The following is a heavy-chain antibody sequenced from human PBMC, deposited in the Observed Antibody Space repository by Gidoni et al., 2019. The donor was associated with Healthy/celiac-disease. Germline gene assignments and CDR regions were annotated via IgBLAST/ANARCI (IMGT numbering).Heavy chain of an antibody. J-gene: IGHJ4*02. CDR1: GFTFSGPA. CDR2: IRSKANSYAT. CDR3: TRHRPSDY. Sequence: EVQLVESGGGLVQPGGSLKLSCAASGFTFSGPAMHWVRQASGKGLEWVGRIRSKANSYATAYAASVKGRFTISRDDSKNTAYLKMNSLKTEDTAVYYCTRHRPSDYWGQGTLVTVSS. V-gene: IGHV3-73*02.